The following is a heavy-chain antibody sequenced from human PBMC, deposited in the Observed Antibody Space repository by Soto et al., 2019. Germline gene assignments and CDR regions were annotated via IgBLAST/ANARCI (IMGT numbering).Heavy chain of an antibody. CDR2: ISSSSSTI. V-gene: IGHV3-48*04. D-gene: IGHD6-13*01. J-gene: IGHJ4*02. CDR1: GFTFSSYS. CDR3: ARDYSSSWAYYYY. Sequence: PGGSLRLSCAASGFTFSSYSMNWVRQAPGKGLEWVSYISSSSSTIYYADSVKGRFTISRDNAKNSLYLQMNSLRAEDTAVYYCARDYSSSWAYYYYWGQGTLVTVSS.